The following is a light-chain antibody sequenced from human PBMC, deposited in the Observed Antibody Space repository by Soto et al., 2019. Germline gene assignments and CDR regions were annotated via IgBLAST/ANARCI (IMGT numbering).Light chain of an antibody. CDR1: SSDVGTYNY. CDR2: EVS. CDR3: SSYTSSITDV. V-gene: IGLV2-14*01. J-gene: IGLJ1*01. Sequence: QSALTQPASVSGSPGQSITISCTGTSSDVGTYNYVSWYQQHPGKAPKLMIYEVSNRPSGVSNRFSGSKSGNTASLTISGLQAEDEADYYCSSYTSSITDVFGTGTKVTVL.